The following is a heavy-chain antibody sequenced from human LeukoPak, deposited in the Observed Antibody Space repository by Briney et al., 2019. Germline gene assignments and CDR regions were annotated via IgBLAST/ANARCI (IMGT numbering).Heavy chain of an antibody. CDR2: IYYSGST. CDR3: ARHFLFAVEMATKARWFDP. CDR1: GGSISSSSYY. Sequence: SETLSLTCTVSGGSISSSSYYWCWIRQPLGKGLEWIGSIYYSGSTYYNPSLKSRVTISVDTSKNQFSLKLSSVTAADTAVYYCARHFLFAVEMATKARWFDPWGQGTLVTVSS. J-gene: IGHJ5*02. V-gene: IGHV4-39*01. D-gene: IGHD5-24*01.